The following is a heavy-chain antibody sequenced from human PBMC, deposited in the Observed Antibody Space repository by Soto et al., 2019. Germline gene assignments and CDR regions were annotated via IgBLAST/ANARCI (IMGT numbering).Heavy chain of an antibody. Sequence: TGGSLRLSCAASGFTFSSYGMHWVRQAPGKGLEWVAVIWYDGSNKYYADSVKGRFTISRDNSKNTLYLQMNSLRAEDTAVYYCAKEKGYDFWSGSRVGYWGQGTLVTVSS. CDR2: IWYDGSNK. V-gene: IGHV3-30*02. CDR3: AKEKGYDFWSGSRVGY. D-gene: IGHD3-3*01. J-gene: IGHJ4*02. CDR1: GFTFSSYG.